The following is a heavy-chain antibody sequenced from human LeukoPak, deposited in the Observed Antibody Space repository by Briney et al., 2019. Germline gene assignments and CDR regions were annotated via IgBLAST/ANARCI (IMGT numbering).Heavy chain of an antibody. V-gene: IGHV3-30*02. CDR1: GFTFSSYG. J-gene: IGHJ5*02. CDR3: AKPATLDSAYGDSEHWFDP. CDR2: IRHDGSNK. Sequence: GGSLRLSCAASGFTFSSYGMHWVRQAPGKGLDWVAFIRHDGSNKYYADSVRGRFTISRDNSKNTLYLQMNSLRAEDTAVYYCAKPATLDSAYGDSEHWFDPWGQGTLVTVSS. D-gene: IGHD4-17*01.